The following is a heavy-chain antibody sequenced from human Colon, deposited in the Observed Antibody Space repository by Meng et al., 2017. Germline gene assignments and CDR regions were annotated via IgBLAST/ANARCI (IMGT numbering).Heavy chain of an antibody. Sequence: GRGLVMPSGTRSLPARAQVVSIITKNWGSWVRQPPGKGLEWIGEVYHPGTTNYNSSLQSRVTISLDKSKTQFSLNLNSVTAADTAVYYCARGPEDDHGDRSWFDPWGQGTLVTVSS. CDR3: ARGPEDDHGDRSWFDP. CDR1: VVSIITKNW. D-gene: IGHD4-17*01. CDR2: VYHPGTT. V-gene: IGHV4-4*02. J-gene: IGHJ5*02.